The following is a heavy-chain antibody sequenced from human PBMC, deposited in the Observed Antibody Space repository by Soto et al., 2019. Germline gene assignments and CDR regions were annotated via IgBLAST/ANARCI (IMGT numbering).Heavy chain of an antibody. CDR3: ARAPYGGSLDY. CDR2: INVGDGNT. J-gene: IGHJ4*02. CDR1: GYTFTSYA. D-gene: IGHD4-17*01. V-gene: IGHV1-3*01. Sequence: GASVKVSCKASGYTFTSYAMHWVRQAPGQRLEWMGWINVGDGNTYYSQKFQGRVTITRDTSASTAYMELSSLTSEETAVYYCARAPYGGSLDYWGQGTLVTVSS.